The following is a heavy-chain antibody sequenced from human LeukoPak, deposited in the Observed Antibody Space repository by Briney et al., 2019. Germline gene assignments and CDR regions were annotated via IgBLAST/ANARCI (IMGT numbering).Heavy chain of an antibody. Sequence: PGGSLRLSCAASGFTFSSYGMHWVRQAPGKGLEWVAFIRYDGSNKYYADSVKGRFTISRDNSKNTLYLQMNSLRAEDTAVYYCAKEPNYYDSSTDFQHWGQGTLVTVSS. CDR2: IRYDGSNK. V-gene: IGHV3-30*02. D-gene: IGHD3-22*01. CDR1: GFTFSSYG. J-gene: IGHJ1*01. CDR3: AKEPNYYDSSTDFQH.